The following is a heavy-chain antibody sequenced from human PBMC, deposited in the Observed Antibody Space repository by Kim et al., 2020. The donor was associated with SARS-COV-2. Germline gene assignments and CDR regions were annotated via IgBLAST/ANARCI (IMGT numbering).Heavy chain of an antibody. CDR2: IFYSGIT. CDR3: ARADYYYAMDV. Sequence: SETLSLTCTVSGGSISSYYWSWIRQPPGKGLDWIGYIFYSGITSYNPSLKSRVTISVDTSKTQFSLKLSSVTAADTAVYYCARADYYYAMDVWGQGTTVTVSS. V-gene: IGHV4-59*13. CDR1: GGSISSYY. J-gene: IGHJ6*02.